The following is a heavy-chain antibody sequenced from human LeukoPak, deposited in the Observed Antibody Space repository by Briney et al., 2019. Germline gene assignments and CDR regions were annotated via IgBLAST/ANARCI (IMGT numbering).Heavy chain of an antibody. J-gene: IGHJ4*02. V-gene: IGHV1-2*02. Sequence: ASVTVSCKASGYTFTGYYMHWVRQAPGQGLEWMGWINPNSCGTNYAQKFQGRVTMTRDTYISTVYMELSRLRSDDMAVYYCARHIRGELLEANFDYWGQGTLVTVSS. CDR3: ARHIRGELLEANFDY. CDR2: INPNSCGT. CDR1: GYTFTGYY. D-gene: IGHD1-26*01.